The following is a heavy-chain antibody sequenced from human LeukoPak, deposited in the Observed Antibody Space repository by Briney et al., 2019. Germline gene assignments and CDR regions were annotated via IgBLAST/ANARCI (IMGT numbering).Heavy chain of an antibody. D-gene: IGHD3-10*01. CDR1: GGSISSGGYY. V-gene: IGHV4-31*03. CDR3: ARMAYIAPGESGIDP. Sequence: SETLSLPCTVSGGSISSGGYYWSWIRQRPGRGLEWIGYIYYSGSTYYNPSLKSRVTISVDTSKNQFSLKLSSVTAAATAVYYCARMAYIAPGESGIDPWGQGTLVTVSS. CDR2: IYYSGST. J-gene: IGHJ5*02.